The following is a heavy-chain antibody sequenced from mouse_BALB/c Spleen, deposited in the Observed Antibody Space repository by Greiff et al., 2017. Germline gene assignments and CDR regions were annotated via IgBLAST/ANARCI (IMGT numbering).Heavy chain of an antibody. CDR1: GFNIKDTY. J-gene: IGHJ3*01. V-gene: IGHV14-3*02. CDR3: ALFIRAY. Sequence: EVKLQESGAELVKPGASVKLSCTASGFNIKDTYMHWVKQRPEQGLEWIGRIDPANGNTKYDPKFQGKATITADTSSNTAYLQLSSLTSEDTAVYYCALFIRAYWGQGTLVTVSA. D-gene: IGHD1-2*01. CDR2: IDPANGNT.